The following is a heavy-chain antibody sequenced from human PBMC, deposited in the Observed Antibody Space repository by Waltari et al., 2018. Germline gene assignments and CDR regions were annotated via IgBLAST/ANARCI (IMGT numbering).Heavy chain of an antibody. V-gene: IGHV4-61*02. CDR2: IYTSGNT. CDR3: ARDYYDSSGYRPNWFDP. Sequence: QVQLQESGPGLVKPSQTLSLTCTVSGGSISSGRYYWSWIRQPAGKGLEWIGRIYTSGNTNYNPSLKSRVTISVDTSKNQFSLKLSSVTAADTAVYYCARDYYDSSGYRPNWFDPWGQGTLVTVSS. CDR1: GGSISSGRYY. J-gene: IGHJ5*02. D-gene: IGHD3-22*01.